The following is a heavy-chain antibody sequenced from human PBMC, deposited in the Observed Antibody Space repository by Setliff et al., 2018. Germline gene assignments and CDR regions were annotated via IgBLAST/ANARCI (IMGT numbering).Heavy chain of an antibody. V-gene: IGHV4-34*01. D-gene: IGHD2-8*02. CDR3: TVYNTGSSKDHY. J-gene: IGHJ4*02. CDR2: INHSGST. CDR1: GGSFGTYY. Sequence: SETLSLTCAVYGGSFGTYYWIWIRQPPGKGLEWIGEINHSGSTNYNPSLKSRVTISADTSKNQFSLKLSSVTAADTALYYCTVYNTGSSKDHYWGQGTPVTVSS.